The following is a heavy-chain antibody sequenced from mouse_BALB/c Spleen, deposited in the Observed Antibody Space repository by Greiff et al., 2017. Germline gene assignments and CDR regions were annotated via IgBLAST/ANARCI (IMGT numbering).Heavy chain of an antibody. V-gene: IGHV3-8*02. Sequence: EVKLMESGPSLVKPSQTLSLTCSVTGDSITSGYWNWIRKFPGNKLEYMGYISYSGSTYYNPSLKSRISITRDTSKNQYYLQLNSVTTEDTATYYCARSSLGGGYFDVWGAGTTVTVSS. CDR2: ISYSGST. D-gene: IGHD3-3*01. J-gene: IGHJ1*01. CDR3: ARSSLGGGYFDV. CDR1: GDSITSGY.